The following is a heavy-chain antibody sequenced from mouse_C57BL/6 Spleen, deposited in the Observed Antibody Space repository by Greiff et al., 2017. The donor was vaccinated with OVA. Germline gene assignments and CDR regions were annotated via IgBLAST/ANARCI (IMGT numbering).Heavy chain of an antibody. CDR2: IHPNSGST. V-gene: IGHV1-64*01. CDR1: GYTFTSYW. Sequence: QVQLQQSGAELVKPGASVKLSCKASGYTFTSYWMHWVKQRPGQGLEWIGMIHPNSGSTNYNEKFKSKATLTVDKSSSTAYMQLSSLTSEDSAVYYCARRGRDYAMDYWGQGTSVTVSS. CDR3: ARRGRDYAMDY. J-gene: IGHJ4*01.